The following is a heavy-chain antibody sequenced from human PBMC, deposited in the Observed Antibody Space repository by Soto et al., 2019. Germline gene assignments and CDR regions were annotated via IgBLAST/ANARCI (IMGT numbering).Heavy chain of an antibody. V-gene: IGHV4-31*03. CDR3: ARGSGGYDSSTRYGLDV. J-gene: IGHJ6*02. CDR2: IYYSGST. D-gene: IGHD6-25*01. CDR1: GGSISSVGHY. Sequence: SETLSLTCSVSGGSISSVGHYWTWIRQQPGKGLEWIGYIYYSGSTDYNPSLKSRVTISVDRSKNQFSLNLSSVTAADTAIYYCARGSGGYDSSTRYGLDVWGQGTTVTVSS.